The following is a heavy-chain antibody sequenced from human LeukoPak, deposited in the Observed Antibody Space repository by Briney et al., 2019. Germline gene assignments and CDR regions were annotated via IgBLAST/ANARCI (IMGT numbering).Heavy chain of an antibody. V-gene: IGHV1-2*02. CDR2: INPNSGGT. CDR1: GYTFTGYY. D-gene: IGHD6-19*01. Sequence: GASVKVSCKASGYTFTGYYMHWVRQAPGQGLEWMGWINPNSGGTNYAQKFQGRVTMTRDTSISTAYMELSRLRSDDTAVYYCARGWVREYTVAGPDYWGQGTLVTVSS. J-gene: IGHJ4*02. CDR3: ARGWVREYTVAGPDY.